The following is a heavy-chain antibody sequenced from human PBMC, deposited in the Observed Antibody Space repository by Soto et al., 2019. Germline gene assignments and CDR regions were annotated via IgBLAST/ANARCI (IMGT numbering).Heavy chain of an antibody. CDR2: ISGSGGST. D-gene: IGHD3-10*01. J-gene: IGHJ2*01. CDR3: AKGQVTMVRGVIPRGGWYFDL. V-gene: IGHV3-23*01. CDR1: GFTFSSYA. Sequence: EVQLLESGGGLVQPGGSLRLSCAASGFTFSSYAMNWVRQAPGKGLEWVSAISGSGGSTYYADSVKGRFTISRDNSKNTLYLQMNSLRAEDTAVYSCAKGQVTMVRGVIPRGGWYFDLWGRGTLVTVSS.